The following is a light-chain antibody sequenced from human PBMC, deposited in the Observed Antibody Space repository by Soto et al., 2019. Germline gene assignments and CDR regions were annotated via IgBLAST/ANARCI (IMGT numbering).Light chain of an antibody. CDR2: DPS. CDR1: QSVNRN. V-gene: IGKV3-15*01. J-gene: IGKJ4*01. CDR3: QQYNNWPLT. Sequence: EIVMTQSPATLSVSPGERATLSCRASQSVNRNLAWYQQKPGQTPRLLIYDPSSRATGIPARFSGSGAGTDFTLTISSLQSEDVAVYYCQQYNNWPLTFGGGTNVEIK.